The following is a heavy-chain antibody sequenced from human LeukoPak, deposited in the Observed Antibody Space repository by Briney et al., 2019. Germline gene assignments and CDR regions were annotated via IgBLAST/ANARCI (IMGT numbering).Heavy chain of an antibody. V-gene: IGHV4-34*01. Sequence: SETLSLTCAVYGGSFSGYYWSWIRQPPGKGLEWIGEINHSGSTNYNPSLKSRVTISVDTSKYQFSLKLSSVTAADTAVYYCAVEEYYGSGSYLDVWGQGTTVTVSS. CDR3: AVEEYYGSGSYLDV. D-gene: IGHD3-10*01. CDR2: INHSGST. CDR1: GGSFSGYY. J-gene: IGHJ6*02.